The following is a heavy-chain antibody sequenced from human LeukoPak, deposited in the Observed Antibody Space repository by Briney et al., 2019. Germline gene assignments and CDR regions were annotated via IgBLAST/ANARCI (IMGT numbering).Heavy chain of an antibody. J-gene: IGHJ3*02. CDR3: AKLGYSYGSAAFDI. V-gene: IGHV3-48*03. CDR1: RFTFSSYE. D-gene: IGHD5-18*01. CDR2: ISGSGIK. Sequence: TGGSLRLSCAASRFTFSSYEMNWVRQAPGKGLEWVSYISGSGIKHYAASVKGRFTISRDNAKNSLYLQMNSLRVEDTAVYYCAKLGYSYGSAAFDIWGQGTMVTVSS.